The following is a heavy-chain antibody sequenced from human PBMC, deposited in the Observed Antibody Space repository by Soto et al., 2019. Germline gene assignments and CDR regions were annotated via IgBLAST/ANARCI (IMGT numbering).Heavy chain of an antibody. D-gene: IGHD2-15*01. Sequence: EVSLVESGGGLGQPGGSLRLSCSVSGFTFDDYAFHWVRQAPGKGLEWVSGITWNGVTMGYADSVRGRFTISRDSAKSSLDLQMNSLRPEDTALYYCARSGLYCPTGRCFHYYYYMDVWGRGTTVTVSS. CDR1: GFTFDDYA. CDR3: ARSGLYCPTGRCFHYYYYMDV. CDR2: ITWNGVTM. J-gene: IGHJ6*03. V-gene: IGHV3-9*01.